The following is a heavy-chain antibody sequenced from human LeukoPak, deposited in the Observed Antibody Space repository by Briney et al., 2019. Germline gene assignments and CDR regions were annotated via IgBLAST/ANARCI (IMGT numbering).Heavy chain of an antibody. Sequence: GRSPRLSCAASGFTFSTYNMNWVRQAPGKGLEWVSYISSSSSYINYADSVKGRFTISRDNAKNSLFLQMNSLRAEDTAVYYCARVSQWLVPYWGQGTLVTVSS. CDR1: GFTFSTYN. D-gene: IGHD6-19*01. CDR2: ISSSSSYI. V-gene: IGHV3-21*05. J-gene: IGHJ4*02. CDR3: ARVSQWLVPY.